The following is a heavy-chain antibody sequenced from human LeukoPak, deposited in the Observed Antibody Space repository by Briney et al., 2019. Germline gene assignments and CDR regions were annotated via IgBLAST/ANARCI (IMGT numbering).Heavy chain of an antibody. CDR1: GGSISSSRYY. J-gene: IGHJ4*02. CDR2: IYYSGST. D-gene: IGHD3-22*01. CDR3: ARRGPGYYDSSGYQFDY. Sequence: SETLSLTCTVSGGSISSSRYYWGWIRQPPGKGLEWIGSIYYSGSTYYNPSLKSRVTISVDTSKNQFSLKLSSVTAADTAVYYCARRGPGYYDSSGYQFDYWGQGTLVTVSS. V-gene: IGHV4-39*01.